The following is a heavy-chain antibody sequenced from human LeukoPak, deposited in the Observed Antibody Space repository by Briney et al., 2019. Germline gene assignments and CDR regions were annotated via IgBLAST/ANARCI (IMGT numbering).Heavy chain of an antibody. D-gene: IGHD4-17*01. V-gene: IGHV1-46*01. J-gene: IGHJ4*02. Sequence: ASVKVSCKASGYTFTSYYMHWVRQAPGQGLEWMGIINPSGGSTSYAQKFQGRVTMTRDMSTSTVYMELSSLRSEGTAVYYCANDYGDYYFDYWGQGTLVTVSS. CDR3: ANDYGDYYFDY. CDR2: INPSGGST. CDR1: GYTFTSYY.